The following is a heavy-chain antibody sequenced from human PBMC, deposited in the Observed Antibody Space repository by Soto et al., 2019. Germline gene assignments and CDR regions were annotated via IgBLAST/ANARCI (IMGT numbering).Heavy chain of an antibody. CDR3: ARVGSGWEYYYAMDV. D-gene: IGHD6-19*01. Sequence: EPLSLTFAFSGGSISSYSWIWIRQPAGEGLEWIGRLYTTGSTNYNPSLKSRVTISVDTSRNQFSLKMTSVTAADTAVYYCARVGSGWEYYYAMDVWGQGTTVTVSS. V-gene: IGHV4-4*07. CDR2: LYTTGST. J-gene: IGHJ6*02. CDR1: GGSISSYS.